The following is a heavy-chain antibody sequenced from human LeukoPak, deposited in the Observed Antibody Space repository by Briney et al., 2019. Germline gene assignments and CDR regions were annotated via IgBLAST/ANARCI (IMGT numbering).Heavy chain of an antibody. D-gene: IGHD3-22*01. CDR1: GFTFSSYG. CDR2: IWYDGSNQ. J-gene: IGHJ5*02. Sequence: GGSLRLSCAASGFTFSSYGMHWVRQAPGKGLEWVAVIWYDGSNQYYADSVKGRFTISRDNSKNTLYLQINSLRVEDTAVYYCAKDRDSYNYDSDGPPPLDRWGQGTLVTVSS. CDR3: AKDRDSYNYDSDGPPPLDR. V-gene: IGHV3-33*06.